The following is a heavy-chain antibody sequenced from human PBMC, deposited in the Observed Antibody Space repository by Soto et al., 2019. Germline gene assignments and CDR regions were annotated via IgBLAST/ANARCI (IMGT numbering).Heavy chain of an antibody. CDR2: INPSGGST. CDR3: ARDRITIFGVVPEAPYYYYYYGMDV. V-gene: IGHV1-46*01. D-gene: IGHD3-3*01. J-gene: IGHJ6*02. Sequence: QGLEWMGIINPSGGSTSYAQKFQGRVTMTRDTSTSTVYMELSSLRSEDTAVYYCARDRITIFGVVPEAPYYYYYYGMDVWGQGTTVTVSS.